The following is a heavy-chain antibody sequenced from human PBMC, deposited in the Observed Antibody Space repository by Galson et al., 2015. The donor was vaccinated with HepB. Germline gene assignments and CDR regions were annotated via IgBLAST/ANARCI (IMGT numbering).Heavy chain of an antibody. CDR1: GFTFSSFA. D-gene: IGHD3-22*01. J-gene: IGHJ4*02. V-gene: IGHV3-23*01. CDR2: TSGSGGRT. CDR3: AKDPSYYYDSSGYGSPYYFDY. Sequence: SLRLSCAASGFTFSSFAMSWVRQAPGKGLEWVSATSGSGGRTYYADSVKGRFTISRDNPKNTLYLQMNSLRAEDTAIYYCAKDPSYYYDSSGYGSPYYFDYWGQGTLVTVSS.